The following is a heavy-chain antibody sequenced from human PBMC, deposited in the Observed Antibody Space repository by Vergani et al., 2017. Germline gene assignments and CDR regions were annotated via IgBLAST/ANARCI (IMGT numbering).Heavy chain of an antibody. CDR2: ICHTEDT. CDR1: GDSISSNNC. D-gene: IGHD2-2*02. Sequence: QVQLQESGPGLVKPPGTLSLTCAVSGDSISSNNCWTWVRQPPGKGLEWIGEICHTEDTKYSPSLKSRVTVSVDESRNLFSLRLNSVTAAYTAVYYCATIGYRRWGYYFDYWGQEILVTVSS. V-gene: IGHV4-4*03. J-gene: IGHJ4*02. CDR3: ATIGYRRWGYYFDY.